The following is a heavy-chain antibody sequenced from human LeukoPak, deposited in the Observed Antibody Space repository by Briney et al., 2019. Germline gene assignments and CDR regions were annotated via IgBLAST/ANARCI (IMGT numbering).Heavy chain of an antibody. CDR3: ARPLWFGEVVSVFDI. D-gene: IGHD3-10*01. J-gene: IGHJ3*02. CDR2: IYYSGST. Sequence: SETLSLTCTVSGGSISSYYWSWIRQPPGKGLEWIGYIYYSGSTNYNPSLKSRVTISVDTSKNQFSLKLSSVTAADTAVYYCARPLWFGEVVSVFDIWGQGTMVTVSS. CDR1: GGSISSYY. V-gene: IGHV4-59*01.